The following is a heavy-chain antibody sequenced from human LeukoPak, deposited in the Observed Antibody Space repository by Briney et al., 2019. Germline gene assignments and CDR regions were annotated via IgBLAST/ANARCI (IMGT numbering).Heavy chain of an antibody. D-gene: IGHD3-22*01. CDR1: GYTFTGYY. CDR2: INPNSGCT. CDR3: ARDWPSITMIASGAFEI. V-gene: IGHV1-2*02. J-gene: IGHJ3*02. Sequence: ASVKVSCKASGYTFTGYYIHWVRQAPGQGLEWMGWINPNSGCTNYAQKFQGRVTMTRDTSISTAYMELSSLRSDDTAVYYCARDWPSITMIASGAFEIWGQGKMVTDSS.